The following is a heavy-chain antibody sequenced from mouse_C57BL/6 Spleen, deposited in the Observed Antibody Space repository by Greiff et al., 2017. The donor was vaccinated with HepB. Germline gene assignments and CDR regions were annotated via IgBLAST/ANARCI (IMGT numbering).Heavy chain of an antibody. CDR1: GYSFTGYY. D-gene: IGHD2-3*01. CDR2: INPSTGGT. Sequence: VQLKESGPELVKPGASVKISCKASGYSFTGYYMNWVKQSPEKSLEWIGEINPSTGGTTYNQKFKAKATLTVDKSSSTAYMQLKSLTSEDSAVYYCARSLHGYSFAYWGQGTLVTVSA. J-gene: IGHJ3*01. CDR3: ARSLHGYSFAY. V-gene: IGHV1-42*01.